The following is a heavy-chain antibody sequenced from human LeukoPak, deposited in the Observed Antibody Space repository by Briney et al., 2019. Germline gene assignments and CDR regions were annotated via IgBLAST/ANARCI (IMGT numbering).Heavy chain of an antibody. J-gene: IGHJ3*02. D-gene: IGHD1-26*01. CDR3: ARGGSYLSAFDI. CDR1: GSTVSSNY. Sequence: PGGSLRLSCAASGSTVSSNYMSWVRQAPGKGLEWVSIIYSGGGTFYADSVKGRFTISRDNSKNTLYLQMNSLRAEDTAVYYCARGGSYLSAFDIWGQGTMVTVSS. CDR2: IYSGGGT. V-gene: IGHV3-53*01.